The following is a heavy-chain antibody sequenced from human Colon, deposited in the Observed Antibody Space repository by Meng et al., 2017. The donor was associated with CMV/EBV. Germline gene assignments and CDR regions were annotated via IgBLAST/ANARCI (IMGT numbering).Heavy chain of an antibody. Sequence: GESLKISCAASGFTFSSYWMSWVRQAPGKGLEWVANIKQDGSEKYYVDSVKGRFTISRDNAKNSLYLQMNSLRAEDTAVYYCATGKAVAGKSYYYYGMGVWGQGTTVTVSS. CDR1: GFTFSSYW. V-gene: IGHV3-7*01. CDR3: ATGKAVAGKSYYYYGMGV. D-gene: IGHD6-19*01. J-gene: IGHJ6*02. CDR2: IKQDGSEK.